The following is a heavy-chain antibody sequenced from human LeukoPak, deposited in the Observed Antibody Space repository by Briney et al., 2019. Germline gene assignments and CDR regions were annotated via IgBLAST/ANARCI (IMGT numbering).Heavy chain of an antibody. D-gene: IGHD2-21*02. J-gene: IGHJ1*01. CDR2: IYFSGNV. CDR1: GGSLLSDDYY. CDR3: ATVTRCGADCVSGEYFQA. Sequence: PSETLSLTRTVSGGSLLSDDYYWAWVRQFPGEGLEWIGYIYFSGNVYYNPSLKSRVAISLDNSKVQFSLEMRSVTAADTAVYYCATVTRCGADCVSGEYFQAWGQGTLVSVSS. V-gene: IGHV4-31*03.